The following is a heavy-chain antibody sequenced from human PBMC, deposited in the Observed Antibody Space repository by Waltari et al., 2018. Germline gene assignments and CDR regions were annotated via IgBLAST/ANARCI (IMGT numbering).Heavy chain of an antibody. V-gene: IGHV3-30-3*01. Sequence: QVQLVQSGGGVVQSEKSLRLSCSASGLTFSTYSLPWVRQAPGKGLEWVAVISFDGSITNYADSVKGRFSISKDDSKNTLYLQMNSLRPEDTAVYYCARAGGGSWLHEDAFDVWGQGTMVTVSS. CDR3: ARAGGGSWLHEDAFDV. CDR2: ISFDGSIT. J-gene: IGHJ3*01. D-gene: IGHD2-15*01. CDR1: GLTFSTYS.